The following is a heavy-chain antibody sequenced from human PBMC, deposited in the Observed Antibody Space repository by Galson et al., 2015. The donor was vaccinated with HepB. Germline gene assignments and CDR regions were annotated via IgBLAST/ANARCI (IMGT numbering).Heavy chain of an antibody. Sequence: SVKVSCKASGDTFNTYTIPWVRQAPGQGLEWMGRIIPILGLPRYAQKFQGRLTIIADKSTRTAYMELSSLKASDTAMYYCARHGGPHYYDSSGYYLWGQGTLVTVSS. D-gene: IGHD3-22*01. CDR2: IIPILGLP. CDR1: GDTFNTYT. CDR3: ARHGGPHYYDSSGYYL. V-gene: IGHV1-69*02. J-gene: IGHJ5*02.